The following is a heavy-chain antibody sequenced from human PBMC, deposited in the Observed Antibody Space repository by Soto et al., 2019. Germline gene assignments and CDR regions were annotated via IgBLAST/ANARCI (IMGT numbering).Heavy chain of an antibody. J-gene: IGHJ3*02. Sequence: SETLCLTCTVSGGSISSRSYYWGWIRQPPGKGLEWIGSIYYSGSTYYNPSLKSRVTISVDTSKNQFSLKLSSVTAADTAVYYCAIHNGGSGWYYGGRGAFDIWGQGTMVTGSS. CDR2: IYYSGST. CDR3: AIHNGGSGWYYGGRGAFDI. V-gene: IGHV4-39*01. D-gene: IGHD6-19*01. CDR1: GGSISSRSYY.